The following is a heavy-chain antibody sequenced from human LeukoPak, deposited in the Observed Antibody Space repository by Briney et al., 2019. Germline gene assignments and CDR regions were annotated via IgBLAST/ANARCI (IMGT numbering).Heavy chain of an antibody. CDR2: IIPILGIA. J-gene: IGHJ4*02. Sequence: ASVKVSCKASGSTFSSYAISWVRRAPGQGLEWMGSIIPILGIANYAQKFQGRVTITADKSTSTAYMEQSSLRSEDTAVYYCARDRGYYYDSSGYKDYWGQGTLVTVSS. CDR3: ARDRGYYYDSSGYKDY. CDR1: GSTFSSYA. V-gene: IGHV1-69*04. D-gene: IGHD3-22*01.